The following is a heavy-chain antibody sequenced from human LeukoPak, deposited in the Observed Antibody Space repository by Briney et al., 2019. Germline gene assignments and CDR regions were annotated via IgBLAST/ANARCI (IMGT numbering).Heavy chain of an antibody. D-gene: IGHD2-15*01. CDR3: ARGRDCSGGSCYLGRAFDI. CDR2: ISYDGSYK. J-gene: IGHJ3*02. Sequence: GGSLRHSCAASGFTFSSYVMHWVRQAPGKGLEWVAVISYDGSYKYYADSVKGRFTISRDNSKNTLYLQMNSLRAEDTAVYYCARGRDCSGGSCYLGRAFDIWGQGKMVTVSS. V-gene: IGHV3-30*04. CDR1: GFTFSSYV.